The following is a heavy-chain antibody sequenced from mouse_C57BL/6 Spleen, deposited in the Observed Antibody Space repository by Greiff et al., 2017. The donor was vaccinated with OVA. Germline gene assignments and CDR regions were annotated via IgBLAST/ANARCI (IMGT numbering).Heavy chain of an antibody. CDR2: IYPGDGDT. D-gene: IGHD2-4*01. Sequence: QVQLQQSGPELVKPGASVKISCKASGYAFSSSWMNWVKQRPGKGLEWIGRIYPGDGDTNYNGKFKGKATLTADKSSSTAYMQLSSLTSEDSAVYFCANYYDYDGLYWYFDVWGTGTTVTVSS. V-gene: IGHV1-82*01. J-gene: IGHJ1*03. CDR1: GYAFSSSW. CDR3: ANYYDYDGLYWYFDV.